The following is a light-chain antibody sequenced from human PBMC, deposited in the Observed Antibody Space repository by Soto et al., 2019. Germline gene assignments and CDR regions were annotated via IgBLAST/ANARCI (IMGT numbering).Light chain of an antibody. CDR2: GAS. V-gene: IGKV1-39*01. CDR1: QDISNS. J-gene: IGKJ1*01. CDR3: QQYETYSGT. Sequence: DIQMTQTPPSLSLSVGDRVTITCRASQDISNSLNWYQQKPGKSPRALIYGASSLESGVPSRFSGRGSGTDFTLSISSLQPEDLATYYCQQYETYSGTFGQGIKVEIK.